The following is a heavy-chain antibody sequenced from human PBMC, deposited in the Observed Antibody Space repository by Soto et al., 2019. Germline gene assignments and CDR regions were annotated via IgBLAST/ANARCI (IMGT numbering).Heavy chain of an antibody. D-gene: IGHD6-13*01. CDR3: ARDQGRATADGPLGNGLDV. Sequence: QVHLVESGGGVVQPGTSLRLSCAASGFSFSDYGMHWVRQAPGKGLEWLTIIWFDASHEYYADSVKGRFTISRDNSNNSLYLQLNSVTADDTAVYFCARDQGRATADGPLGNGLDVWGQGTAVTVSS. V-gene: IGHV3-33*01. CDR1: GFSFSDYG. J-gene: IGHJ6*02. CDR2: IWFDASHE.